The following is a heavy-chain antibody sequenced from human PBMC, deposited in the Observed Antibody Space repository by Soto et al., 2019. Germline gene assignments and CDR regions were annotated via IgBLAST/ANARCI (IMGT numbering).Heavy chain of an antibody. CDR2: ISGSGGST. D-gene: IGHD3-22*01. Sequence: LRLSCAASGFTFSGYAMSWVRQAPGKGLEWVSAISGSGGSTYYADSVKGRFTISRDNSKNTLYLQMNSLRAEDTAVYYCARDITMIVVVKADDAFDIWGQGTMVTVSS. V-gene: IGHV3-23*01. J-gene: IGHJ3*02. CDR3: ARDITMIVVVKADDAFDI. CDR1: GFTFSGYA.